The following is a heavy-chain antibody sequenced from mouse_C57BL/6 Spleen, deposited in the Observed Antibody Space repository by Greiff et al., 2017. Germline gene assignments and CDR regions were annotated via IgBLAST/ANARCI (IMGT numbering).Heavy chain of an antibody. CDR1: GYTFTSSW. J-gene: IGHJ2*01. CDR3: ARREFEC. CDR2: IYPGRGST. Sequence: QVQLQQPGAELVKPGASVKMSCKASGYTFTSSWITWVKQRPGQGLAWIGDIYPGRGSTNYNEKFKSKATLTVDTSSSTAYMQLSSLTSEDSAVYYCARREFECWGQGTTLTVSS. V-gene: IGHV1-55*01.